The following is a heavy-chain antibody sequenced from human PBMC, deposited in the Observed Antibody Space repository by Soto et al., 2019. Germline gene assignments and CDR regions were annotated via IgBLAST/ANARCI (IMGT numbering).Heavy chain of an antibody. Sequence: EVQLVESGGGLVQPGGSLRLSCAASGFTFSSYSMNWVRQAPGKGLEWVSYISSSSSTIYYADSVKGRFTISRDNAKNPLYLQMNSLRAEDTAVYYCAXDRSXXDILTGEYYYYYGMDVWGQGTTVTVSS. CDR1: GFTFSSYS. J-gene: IGHJ6*02. D-gene: IGHD3-9*01. V-gene: IGHV3-48*01. CDR2: ISSSSSTI. CDR3: AXDRSXXDILTGEYYYYYGMDV.